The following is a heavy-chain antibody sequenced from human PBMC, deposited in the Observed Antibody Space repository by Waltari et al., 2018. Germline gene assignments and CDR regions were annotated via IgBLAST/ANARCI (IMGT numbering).Heavy chain of an antibody. V-gene: IGHV3-9*03. Sequence: EVQLVESGGGLVQPGRSLRLSCAASGFTFDDYAMHWVRQAPGKGLEWVSGISWNSGSIGYADSVKGRFTISRDNAKNSLYLQMNSLRAEDMALYYCAKARMITFGGVNAGFDYWGQGTLVTVSS. CDR2: ISWNSGSI. CDR3: AKARMITFGGVNAGFDY. J-gene: IGHJ4*02. D-gene: IGHD3-16*01. CDR1: GFTFDDYA.